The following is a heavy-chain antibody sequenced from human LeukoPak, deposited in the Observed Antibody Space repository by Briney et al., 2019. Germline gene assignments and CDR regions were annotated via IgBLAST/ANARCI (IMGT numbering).Heavy chain of an antibody. CDR2: IWYDGSNK. CDR1: GFTFSNYG. J-gene: IGHJ4*02. CDR3: ARARALFDY. Sequence: VQPGRSLRLSCAASGFTFSNYGMHWVRQAPGKGLEWVAVIWYDGSNKYYADSVKGRFTISRDNSKNTLYLQMDSLRAEDTAVYYCARARALFDYWGQGTLVTVSS. V-gene: IGHV3-33*01.